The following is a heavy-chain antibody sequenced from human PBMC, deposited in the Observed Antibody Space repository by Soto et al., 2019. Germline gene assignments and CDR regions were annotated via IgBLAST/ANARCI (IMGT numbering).Heavy chain of an antibody. Sequence: LRLSCTASGFTFGDYAMSWFRQAPGKGLEWVGFIRSKAYGGTTEYAASVKGRFTISRDDSKSIAYLQMNSLKTEDTAVYYCTTYYDFWSGYLGSRLAFDIWGQGTMVTVSS. D-gene: IGHD3-3*01. CDR1: GFTFGDYA. CDR2: IRSKAYGGTT. V-gene: IGHV3-49*03. CDR3: TTYYDFWSGYLGSRLAFDI. J-gene: IGHJ3*02.